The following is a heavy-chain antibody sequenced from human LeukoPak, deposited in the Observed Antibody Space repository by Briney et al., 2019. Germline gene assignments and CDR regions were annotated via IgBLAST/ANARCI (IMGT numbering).Heavy chain of an antibody. CDR2: IRYDGSNK. CDR3: ARGHSSSWYRNWFDP. Sequence: GGSLRLSCAASGFTFSSYGMHWVRQAPGKGLEWVAFIRYDGSNKYYADSVKGRFTISRDNSKNTLYLQVNSLRAEDTAVYYCARGHSSSWYRNWFDPWGQGTLVTVSS. J-gene: IGHJ5*02. D-gene: IGHD6-13*01. CDR1: GFTFSSYG. V-gene: IGHV3-30*02.